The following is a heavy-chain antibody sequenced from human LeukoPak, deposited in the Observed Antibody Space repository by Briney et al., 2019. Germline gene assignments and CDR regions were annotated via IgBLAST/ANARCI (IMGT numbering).Heavy chain of an antibody. V-gene: IGHV3-7*01. D-gene: IGHD6-13*01. CDR2: IDEDGTEK. CDR3: ARAITAVDSY. J-gene: IGHJ4*02. CDR1: GFTFSTFW. Sequence: GGSLRLSCAASGFTFSTFWMNWVRQAPGKGLEWVAGIDEDGTEKYYVESVKGRFTISRDNAKKSVYLQMNSLRADDTAVYYCARAITAVDSYWGQGTLVTVSS.